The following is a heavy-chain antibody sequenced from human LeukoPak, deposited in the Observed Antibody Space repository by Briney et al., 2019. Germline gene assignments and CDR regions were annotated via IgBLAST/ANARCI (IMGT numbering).Heavy chain of an antibody. Sequence: GESLKISCQGSGYTFTSHWIAWVRQMPGEGLEWMGIIYPGDSDTRYSPSFQGQATISADKPISTAFLQWSSLKASDSAMYYCASLRSYSDAFDIWGQGTMVTVSS. CDR1: GYTFTSHW. J-gene: IGHJ3*02. D-gene: IGHD2-21*01. V-gene: IGHV5-51*01. CDR2: IYPGDSDT. CDR3: ASLRSYSDAFDI.